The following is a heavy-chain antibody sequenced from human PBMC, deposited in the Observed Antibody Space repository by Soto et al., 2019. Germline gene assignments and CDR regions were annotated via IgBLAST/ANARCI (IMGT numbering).Heavy chain of an antibody. CDR2: INGGSGKT. CDR3: ARHSGNYQDAFDI. Sequence: GASVKVSCKASGFTFTLYSMNWVRQAPGQRLEWMGWINGGSGKTKYSQKFQGRVTIARDTSASTAYMEVSSLRSEDTAVYYCARHSGNYQDAFDIWGQGTMVTVSS. D-gene: IGHD1-26*01. V-gene: IGHV1-3*01. CDR1: GFTFTLYS. J-gene: IGHJ3*02.